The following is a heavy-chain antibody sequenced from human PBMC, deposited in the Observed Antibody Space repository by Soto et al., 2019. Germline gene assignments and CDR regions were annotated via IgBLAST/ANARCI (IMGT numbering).Heavy chain of an antibody. J-gene: IGHJ1*01. CDR3: ARRVSDFWSGYRSRRYTSSSYFQH. V-gene: IGHV5-51*01. Sequence: GESLKISCKGSGYSFTSYWIGWVRQMPGKGLEWMGIIYPGDSDTRYSPSFQGQVTISADKSISTAYLQWSSLKASDTAMYYCARRVSDFWSGYRSRRYTSSSYFQHWGQGTLVTVSS. D-gene: IGHD3-3*01. CDR2: IYPGDSDT. CDR1: GYSFTSYW.